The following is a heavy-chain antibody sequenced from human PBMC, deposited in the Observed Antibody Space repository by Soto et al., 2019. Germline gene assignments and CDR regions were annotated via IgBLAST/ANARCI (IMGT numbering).Heavy chain of an antibody. CDR3: FLRGNSWDLDWFDP. Sequence: GGSLRLSCAASGFTFSNAWMTWVRQAPGKGLEWVGRIKSKTDGGTTDYAAPVKGRFTISRDDSKNTLYLQMNSLKTEDTAVYYCFLRGNSWDLDWFDPWGQGTLVTVSS. D-gene: IGHD6-13*01. CDR1: GFTFSNAW. V-gene: IGHV3-15*01. CDR2: IKSKTDGGTT. J-gene: IGHJ5*02.